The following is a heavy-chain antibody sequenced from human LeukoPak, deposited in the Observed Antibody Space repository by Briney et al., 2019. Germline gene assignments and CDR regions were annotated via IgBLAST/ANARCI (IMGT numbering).Heavy chain of an antibody. J-gene: IGHJ3*02. CDR2: ISGSGGST. D-gene: IGHD3-22*01. Sequence: PGGSLRLSCAASGFTFSSYGMSWVRQAPGKGLEWVSAISGSGGSTYYADSVKGRFTISRDNSKNTLYLQMNSLRAEDTAVYYCTCSEIAGGGAQPDTRPYYYDSSESGDAFDIWGQGTMVTVSS. CDR3: TCSEIAGGGAQPDTRPYYYDSSESGDAFDI. V-gene: IGHV3-23*01. CDR1: GFTFSSYG.